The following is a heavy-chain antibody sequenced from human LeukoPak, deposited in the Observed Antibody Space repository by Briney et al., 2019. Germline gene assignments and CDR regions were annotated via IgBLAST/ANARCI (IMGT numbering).Heavy chain of an antibody. V-gene: IGHV3-30*02. CDR1: GFTFGSYG. CDR3: ARLPAYCSSTSCYYDY. Sequence: GGSLRLSCAASGFTFGSYGMHWVRQAPGKGLEWVAFIRYDGSNKYYADSVKGRFTISRDNSKNTLYLQMNSLRAEDTAVYYCARLPAYCSSTSCYYDYWGQGTLVTVSS. D-gene: IGHD2-2*01. CDR2: IRYDGSNK. J-gene: IGHJ4*02.